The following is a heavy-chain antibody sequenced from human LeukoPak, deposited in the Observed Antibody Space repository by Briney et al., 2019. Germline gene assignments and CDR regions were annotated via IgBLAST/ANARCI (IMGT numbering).Heavy chain of an antibody. V-gene: IGHV3-48*03. CDR3: AVSSSWYDWFDP. J-gene: IGHJ5*02. Sequence: PRGSLRLSCAASGLTFSGCEMNWVRQAPGKGLGWVSYISSSGSTIYYADSVKGRFTNSRDNAKNSLYLQMNSLRAEDTALCHCAVSSSWYDWFDPWGQGTLVTVSS. CDR1: GLTFSGCE. CDR2: ISSSGSTI. D-gene: IGHD6-13*01.